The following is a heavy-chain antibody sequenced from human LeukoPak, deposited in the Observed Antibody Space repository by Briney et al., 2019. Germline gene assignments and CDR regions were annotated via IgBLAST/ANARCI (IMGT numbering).Heavy chain of an antibody. CDR3: ARVSYTSGAHHYYYYMDV. Sequence: PSETLSLTCTVSGGSISSYYWSWIRQPAGKGLEWIGRIYTNGSTNYNPSLKSRVTISIDKSNNQFSLNLSSVTAADTAAYYCARVSYTSGAHHYYYYMDVWGKGTTVTVSS. J-gene: IGHJ6*03. D-gene: IGHD6-19*01. CDR1: GGSISSYY. CDR2: IYTNGST. V-gene: IGHV4-4*07.